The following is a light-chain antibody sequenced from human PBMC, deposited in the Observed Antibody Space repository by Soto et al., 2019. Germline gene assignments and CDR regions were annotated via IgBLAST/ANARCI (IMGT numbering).Light chain of an antibody. V-gene: IGKV1-9*01. CDR3: QHINSAPSVT. J-gene: IGKJ4*01. CDR1: QGISNY. CDR2: AAS. Sequence: IQLTQSPSSLSASVGDRVTITCRASQGISNYLSWYQQKTGKAPKLLMYAASTLQSGVPSRFSGSGSGTEFTLTISSRQPEDVATYYCQHINSAPSVTFGGGTKVEIK.